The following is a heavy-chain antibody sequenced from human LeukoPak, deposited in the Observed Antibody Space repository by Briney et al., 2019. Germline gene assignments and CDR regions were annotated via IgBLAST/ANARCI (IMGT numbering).Heavy chain of an antibody. Sequence: GGSLRLSCAASGFTFSSYAMSWVRQAPGKGLEWVSAISGSGGSTYYADSVKGRFTISRDNSKNTLYLQMNSLRAEDTAVYYCAKKGGYYDFWSGYEISWGQGTLVTVSS. J-gene: IGHJ4*02. D-gene: IGHD3-3*01. CDR1: GFTFSSYA. CDR2: ISGSGGST. CDR3: AKKGGYYDFWSGYEIS. V-gene: IGHV3-23*01.